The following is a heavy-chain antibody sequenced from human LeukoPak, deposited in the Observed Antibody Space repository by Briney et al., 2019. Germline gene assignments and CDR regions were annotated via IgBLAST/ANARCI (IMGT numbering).Heavy chain of an antibody. CDR1: GYTFTGYY. CDR3: ARVIAVAGKARPPFDY. V-gene: IGHV1-2*02. Sequence: RASVKVSCKASGYTFTGYYMHWVRQAPGQGLEWMGWINPNSGGTNYAQKFQGRVTMTRDTSISTAYMELSRLRSDDTAVYYCARVIAVAGKARPPFDYWGQGTLVTVSS. CDR2: INPNSGGT. J-gene: IGHJ4*02. D-gene: IGHD6-19*01.